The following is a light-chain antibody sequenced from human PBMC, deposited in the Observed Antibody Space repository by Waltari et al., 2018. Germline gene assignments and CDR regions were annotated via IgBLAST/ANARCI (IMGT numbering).Light chain of an antibody. CDR3: CSYAGSGIYV. CDR1: SSDVVSYNL. V-gene: IGLV2-23*02. CDR2: EVN. Sequence: QSALTQPASVSGSPGPSITISCTGTSSDVVSYNLVSWFQQYPDKAPKLIIFEVNKRPSGVSNRFSGSKSGNTASLTISGLQAEDEADYYCCSYAGSGIYVFGSGAKVTVL. J-gene: IGLJ1*01.